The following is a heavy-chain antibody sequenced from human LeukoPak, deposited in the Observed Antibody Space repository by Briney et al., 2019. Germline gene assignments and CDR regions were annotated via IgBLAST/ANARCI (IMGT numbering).Heavy chain of an antibody. CDR2: ISSDGTA. CDR3: ARFKGGTGFDY. CDR1: GGSINTATFD. Sequence: PSETLPLTCAVSGGSINTATFDWGWIRQAPGRDFEWIATISSDGTAYYNPSLMSRVTISIDTSMNQFSLDLTSVTAADTGLFYCARFKGGTGFDYWGQGILVIVSS. V-gene: IGHV4-39*01. J-gene: IGHJ4*02. D-gene: IGHD1-26*01.